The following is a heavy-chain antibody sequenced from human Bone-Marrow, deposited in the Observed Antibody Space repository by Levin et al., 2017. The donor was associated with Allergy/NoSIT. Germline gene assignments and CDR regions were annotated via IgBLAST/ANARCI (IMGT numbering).Heavy chain of an antibody. D-gene: IGHD2-15*01. CDR3: ARDMAGVVYSKGGMDV. CDR1: GGSISSGDYY. Sequence: SQTLSLTCTVSGGSISSGDYYWSWIRQPPGKGLEWIGYIYYSGSTYYNPSLKSRVTISVDTSKNQFSLKLSSVTAADTAVYYCARDMAGVVYSKGGMDVWGQGTTVTVSS. V-gene: IGHV4-30-4*01. CDR2: IYYSGST. J-gene: IGHJ6*02.